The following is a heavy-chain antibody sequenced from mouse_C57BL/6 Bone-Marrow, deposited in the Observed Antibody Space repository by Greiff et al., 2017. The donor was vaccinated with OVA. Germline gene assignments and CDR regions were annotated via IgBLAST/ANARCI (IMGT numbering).Heavy chain of an antibody. D-gene: IGHD2-5*01. CDR2: IDPETGGT. Sequence: QVQLQQSGAELVRPGASVTLSCKASGYTFTDYEMHWVKQTPVHGLEWIGSIDPETGGTAYNQKFKGKAILTADKYSSTAYMELRSLTSEDSAVDYCTRGYSNYYAMDYWGQGTSVTVSS. V-gene: IGHV1-15*01. CDR1: GYTFTDYE. CDR3: TRGYSNYYAMDY. J-gene: IGHJ4*01.